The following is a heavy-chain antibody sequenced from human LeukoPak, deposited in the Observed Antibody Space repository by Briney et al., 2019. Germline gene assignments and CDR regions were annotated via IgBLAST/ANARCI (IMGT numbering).Heavy chain of an antibody. V-gene: IGHV3-23*01. CDR2: ISGSGGST. J-gene: IGHJ4*02. CDR1: GFTFSSYA. D-gene: IGHD3-10*01. Sequence: GGSLRLCCAASGFTFSSYAMSWVRQAPGKGLEWVSAISGSGGSTYYADSVKGRFTISRDNSKNTLYLQMNSLRAEDTAVYYCTKDYHYYGSGSYLTDYWGQGTLVTVSS. CDR3: TKDYHYYGSGSYLTDY.